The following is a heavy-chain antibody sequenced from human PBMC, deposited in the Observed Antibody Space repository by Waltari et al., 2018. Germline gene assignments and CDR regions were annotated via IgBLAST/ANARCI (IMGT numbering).Heavy chain of an antibody. CDR1: GASMISHYC. CDR2: VDRSGRT. D-gene: IGHD2-15*01. J-gene: IGHJ4*02. V-gene: IGHV4-4*02. Sequence: QLQLQESGPGLVKPSGTLSLTCVVSGASMISHYCGSWVRQSPGKGLEWIGQVDRSGRTNYNPSFASRVIMSLDTSINHFSLNMVSATAADTAVYYCARDRGRGLYLDSWGRGTLVSVSP. CDR3: ARDRGRGLYLDS.